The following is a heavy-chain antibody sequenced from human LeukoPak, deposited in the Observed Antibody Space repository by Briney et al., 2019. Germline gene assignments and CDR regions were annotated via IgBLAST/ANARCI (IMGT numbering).Heavy chain of an antibody. CDR2: ISSSSSYI. J-gene: IGHJ4*02. CDR3: ARAGRIFGVVISDY. V-gene: IGHV3-21*05. CDR1: GFTFSSYS. D-gene: IGHD3-3*01. Sequence: GGSLRLSCAASGFTFSSYSMNWVRQAPGKGLEWVSYISSSSSYIYYADSVKGRFTISRDNAKSSLYLQMNSLRAEDTAVYYCARAGRIFGVVISDYWGQGTLVTVSS.